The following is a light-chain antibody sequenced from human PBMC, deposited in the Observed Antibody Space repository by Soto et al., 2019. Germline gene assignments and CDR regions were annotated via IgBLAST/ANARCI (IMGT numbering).Light chain of an antibody. V-gene: IGLV3-21*02. J-gene: IGLJ1*01. CDR2: DDS. Sequence: SYDLTQQPSVSVAPGHTARITCGGNNIGSKSVHWYQQMPGQAPVLVVYDDSDRPSGIPERFSGSNSGNTATLTISRVEAGDEADYYCQVWHSSSDHYVFGTGTKVTVL. CDR3: QVWHSSSDHYV. CDR1: NIGSKS.